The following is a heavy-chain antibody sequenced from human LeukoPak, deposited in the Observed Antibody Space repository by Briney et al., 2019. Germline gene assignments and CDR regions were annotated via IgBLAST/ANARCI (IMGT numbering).Heavy chain of an antibody. V-gene: IGHV3-30-3*01. Sequence: GGSLRLSCTASGFTFSSYTMHWVRQAPGKGLEWVAVISYDGNNKYYADSVKGRFTISRDNSKNTLYVQMNSLRAEDTAVCYCARGDVGTTGYFDYWGQGTLVTVPS. J-gene: IGHJ4*02. D-gene: IGHD1-1*01. CDR3: ARGDVGTTGYFDY. CDR1: GFTFSSYT. CDR2: ISYDGNNK.